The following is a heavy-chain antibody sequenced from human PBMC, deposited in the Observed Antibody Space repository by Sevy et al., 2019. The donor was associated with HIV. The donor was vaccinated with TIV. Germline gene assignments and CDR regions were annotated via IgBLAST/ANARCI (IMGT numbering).Heavy chain of an antibody. D-gene: IGHD3-22*01. CDR1: GFTFNNAW. V-gene: IGHV3-15*01. J-gene: IGHJ4*02. CDR3: ATAPGYYDSAPFDY. CDR2: IKSKIDGEKT. Sequence: GGSLSLSCAVSGFTFNNAWMNWVRQAPGTGLQWVGLIKSKIDGEKTDYAAPVKARFTISRNDSKNTLFLQMNSLKIEDTAVYYCATAPGYYDSAPFDYWGPGTLVTVSS.